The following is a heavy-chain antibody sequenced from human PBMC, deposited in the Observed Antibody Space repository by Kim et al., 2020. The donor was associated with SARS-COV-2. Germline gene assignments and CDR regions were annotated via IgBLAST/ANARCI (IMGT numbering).Heavy chain of an antibody. CDR3: AKRLDY. J-gene: IGHJ4*02. V-gene: IGHV3-23*01. CDR2: GRGGST. Sequence: GRGGSTYYADAGKGRFTICRDNSKNTLYLQMNRLRAEDTAVYYCAKRLDYWGQGALVTVSS.